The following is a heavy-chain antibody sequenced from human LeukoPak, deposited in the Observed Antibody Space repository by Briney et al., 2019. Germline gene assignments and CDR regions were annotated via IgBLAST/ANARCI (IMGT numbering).Heavy chain of an antibody. D-gene: IGHD4-23*01. CDR3: ARRGGHSNDDPFHV. Sequence: GESLKISCEGSGYKFANYWIAWLRQMPGKGPEWIGIVYPGTSETRYSPSFRGQVTISADKSVSPAYLQWSSLQASATAPYSCARRGGHSNDDPFHVWGRGTVVTVSS. V-gene: IGHV5-51*01. J-gene: IGHJ3*01. CDR2: VYPGTSET. CDR1: GYKFANYW.